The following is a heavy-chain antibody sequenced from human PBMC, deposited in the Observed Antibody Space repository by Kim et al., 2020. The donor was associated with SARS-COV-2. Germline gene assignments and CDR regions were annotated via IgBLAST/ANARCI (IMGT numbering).Heavy chain of an antibody. V-gene: IGHV4-39*01. J-gene: IGHJ4*02. CDR3: ARHSVVDQFGFDY. CDR1: GGSISSSSYY. CDR2: IYYSGST. Sequence: SETLSLTCTVSGGSISSSSYYWGWIRQPPGKGLEWIGSIYYSGSTYYNPSLKSRVTISVDTSKNQFSLKLSSVTAADTAVYYCARHSVVDQFGFDYWGQGTLVTVSS. D-gene: IGHD2-21*01.